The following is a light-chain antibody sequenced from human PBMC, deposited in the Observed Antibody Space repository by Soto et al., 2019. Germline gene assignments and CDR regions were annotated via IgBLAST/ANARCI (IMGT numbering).Light chain of an antibody. CDR2: GAS. Sequence: EMVLTQSPGTLSLSPGERATLSCRASQSVSSSYLAWYQQKPGQAPRLLIYGASSRATGIPDRLSGSGSATDFAITISGLEPDDVAVYYCQQNGSSPRVTFGQGKRLEIK. CDR3: QQNGSSPRVT. V-gene: IGKV3-20*01. CDR1: QSVSSSY. J-gene: IGKJ5*01.